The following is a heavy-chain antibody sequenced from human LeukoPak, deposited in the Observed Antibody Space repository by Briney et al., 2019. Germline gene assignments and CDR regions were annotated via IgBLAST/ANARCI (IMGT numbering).Heavy chain of an antibody. CDR3: ARDPYSGNYGPYYYYYMDV. J-gene: IGHJ6*03. CDR2: IGTAGEI. Sequence: GGSLRLSCAASGFTFSSYDIHWVRQATGKGLEWVSGIGTAGEIYYPGSVKGRFTISRDNAKNSLYLQMDSLRVEDTAVYYCARDPYSGNYGPYYYYYMDVWGKGTTVTISS. D-gene: IGHD1-26*01. V-gene: IGHV3-13*01. CDR1: GFTFSSYD.